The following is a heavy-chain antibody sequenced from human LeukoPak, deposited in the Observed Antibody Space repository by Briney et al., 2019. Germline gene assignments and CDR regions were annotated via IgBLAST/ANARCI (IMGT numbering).Heavy chain of an antibody. V-gene: IGHV3-7*01. CDR3: VINGGTYRPHAFDI. CDR2: IKQDGSEK. D-gene: IGHD1-26*01. J-gene: IGHJ3*02. Sequence: PGGSLRLSCAASGFTLSSYEMNWVRQAPGKGLEWVANIKQDGSEKYSVDSVKGRFTISRDNAKKSLYLQMDSLRAEDTAVYYCVINGGTYRPHAFDIWGHGTMVIVSS. CDR1: GFTLSSYE.